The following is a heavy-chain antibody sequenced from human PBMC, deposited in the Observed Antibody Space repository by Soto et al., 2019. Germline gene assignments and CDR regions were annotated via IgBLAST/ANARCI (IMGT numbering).Heavy chain of an antibody. CDR3: ARGPGGYRGYSGYDHYYYYYMDV. CDR1: GYTFTGYY. Sequence: QVQLVQSGAEVKKPGASVKVSCKASGYTFTGYYMHWVRQAPGQGLEWMGWINPNSGGTNYAQKFQGWVTMTRDTSISTAYMELSRLRSDDTAVYYCARGPGGYRGYSGYDHYYYYYMDVWGKGTTVTVSS. CDR2: INPNSGGT. V-gene: IGHV1-2*04. J-gene: IGHJ6*03. D-gene: IGHD5-12*01.